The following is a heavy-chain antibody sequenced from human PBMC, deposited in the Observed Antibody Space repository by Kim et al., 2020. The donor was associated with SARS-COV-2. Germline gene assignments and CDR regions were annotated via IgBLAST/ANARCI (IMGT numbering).Heavy chain of an antibody. CDR3: AKDRRGGSSWYFGMDV. V-gene: IGHV3-23*01. Sequence: GGSLRLSCAASGFTFSSYAMSWVRQAPGKGLEWVSAISGSGGSTYYADSVKGRFTISRDNSKNTLYLQMNSLRAEDTAVYYCAKDRRGGSSWYFGMDVWGQGTTVTVSS. CDR2: ISGSGGST. D-gene: IGHD6-13*01. CDR1: GFTFSSYA. J-gene: IGHJ6*02.